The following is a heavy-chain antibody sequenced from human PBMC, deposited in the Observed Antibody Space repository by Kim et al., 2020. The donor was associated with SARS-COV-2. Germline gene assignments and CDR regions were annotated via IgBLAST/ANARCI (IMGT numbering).Heavy chain of an antibody. V-gene: IGHV4-31*03. CDR2: ICYSGST. J-gene: IGHJ4*02. Sequence: SETLSLTCTVSGGSISSGDYYWSWIRHHPGKGLEWIGYICYSGSTYNNPSLKSRVTISVDTSKNQFSLNLSSVTAADTAVYYCARDLVYWGQGILVTVS. CDR1: GGSISSGDYY. CDR3: ARDLVY. D-gene: IGHD2-8*02.